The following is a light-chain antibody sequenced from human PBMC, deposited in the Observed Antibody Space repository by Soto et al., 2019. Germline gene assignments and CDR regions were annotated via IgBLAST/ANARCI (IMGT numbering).Light chain of an antibody. Sequence: DIVLTQSPLSLPVTPGEPASISCRSSQSLLHSNGYNYLDWYLQKPGQSPQLLISLGSNRASGVPDRFSGSGSGTDFTLKISSVEADDVGVYYCMQALQTRTFGQGTKVETK. CDR1: QSLLHSNGYNY. CDR3: MQALQTRT. V-gene: IGKV2-28*01. CDR2: LGS. J-gene: IGKJ1*01.